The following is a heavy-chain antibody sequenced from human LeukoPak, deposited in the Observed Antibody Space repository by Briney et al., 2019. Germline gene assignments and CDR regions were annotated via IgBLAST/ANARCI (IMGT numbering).Heavy chain of an antibody. V-gene: IGHV3-11*01. CDR2: ISSSGSTI. J-gene: IGHJ4*02. CDR3: ARDPPQLITIFGVVTPPPDY. D-gene: IGHD3-3*01. Sequence: GGSLRLSCAASGFTFSDYYMSWIRQAPGKGLEWVSYISSSGSTIYYADSVKGRFTISRDNAKNSLYLQMNSLRAEDTAVYYCARDPPQLITIFGVVTPPPDYWGQRTLVTVSS. CDR1: GFTFSDYY.